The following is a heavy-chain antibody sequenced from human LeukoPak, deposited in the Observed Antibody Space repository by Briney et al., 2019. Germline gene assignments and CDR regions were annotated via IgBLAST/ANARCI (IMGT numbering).Heavy chain of an antibody. CDR1: GFTFSSYG. J-gene: IGHJ4*02. V-gene: IGHV3-33*01. CDR3: ARDLAAVAGPK. D-gene: IGHD6-19*01. Sequence: GRSLRLSCAASGFTFSSYGMHWVRQAPGKGLEWVAVIWYDGSNKYYADSVKGRFTISRDNSKNTLYLQMNSLRAEDTAVYYCARDLAAVAGPKWGQGTLVTVSS. CDR2: IWYDGSNK.